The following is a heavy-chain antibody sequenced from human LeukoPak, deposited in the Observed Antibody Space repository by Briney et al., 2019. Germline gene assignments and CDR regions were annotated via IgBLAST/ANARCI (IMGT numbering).Heavy chain of an antibody. CDR2: IYYSGST. Sequence: SETLSLTCTVSGGSISSYYWSWIRQPPGKGLEWIGYIYYSGSTNYNPSLKSRVTISVDTSKNQFSLKLSSVTAADTAVYYCARLGDYSSSWYYFDYWGQGTLVTVSS. D-gene: IGHD6-13*01. CDR1: GGSISSYY. V-gene: IGHV4-59*08. J-gene: IGHJ4*02. CDR3: ARLGDYSSSWYYFDY.